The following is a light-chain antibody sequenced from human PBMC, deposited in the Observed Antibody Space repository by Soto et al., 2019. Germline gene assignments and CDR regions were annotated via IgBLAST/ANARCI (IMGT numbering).Light chain of an antibody. J-gene: IGLJ3*02. CDR2: EVT. V-gene: IGLV2-8*01. CDR1: ISDVGGYNY. CDR3: QSYAGSSNWV. Sequence: QSALTQPPSASGSPGQSVTISCTGTISDVGGYNYVSWYQQHPGRAPKRMIYEVTRRPSGVPDRFSGSKSGNTASLTVFGLQAEDEADYYCQSYAGSSNWVFGGGTKLTVL.